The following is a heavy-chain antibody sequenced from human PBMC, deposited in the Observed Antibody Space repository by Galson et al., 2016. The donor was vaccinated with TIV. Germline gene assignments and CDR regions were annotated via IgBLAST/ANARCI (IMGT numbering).Heavy chain of an antibody. CDR3: ARDRRHCGNECFLYYYYGMDV. CDR1: AFSVNGNY. J-gene: IGHJ6*02. V-gene: IGHV3-66*01. CDR2: ISSGGST. D-gene: IGHD2-21*01. Sequence: SLRLSCAASAFSVNGNYMSWVRQAPGKGLEWVSIISSGGSTNYADSVKGRFTIGKDDTKNILYLQMNNLRVEDTAVYFCARDRRHCGNECFLYYYYGMDVGGQGATVTVSS.